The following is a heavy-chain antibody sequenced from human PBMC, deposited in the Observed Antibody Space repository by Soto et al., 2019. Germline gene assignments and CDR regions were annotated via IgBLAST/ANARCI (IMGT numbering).Heavy chain of an antibody. J-gene: IGHJ4*02. D-gene: IGHD4-17*01. V-gene: IGHV1-69*02. Sequence: SVKVSCKASGGTFSSYTISWVRQAPGQGLEWMGRIIPILGIANYAQKFQGRGTITADKSTSTAYMELSTLRSEDTAVYYCARVKPHGDPTFGYWGQGTLVTVSS. CDR3: ARVKPHGDPTFGY. CDR2: IIPILGIA. CDR1: GGTFSSYT.